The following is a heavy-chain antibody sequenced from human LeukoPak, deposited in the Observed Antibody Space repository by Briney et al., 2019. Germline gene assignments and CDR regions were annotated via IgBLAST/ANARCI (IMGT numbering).Heavy chain of an antibody. CDR3: ARRGYYDILTGPHDY. CDR1: GFNFINVW. D-gene: IGHD3-9*01. J-gene: IGHJ4*02. Sequence: GGSLRLSCEGSGFNFINVWLSWVRQAPGKGLEWVSSISTSSSYIHYADSVKGRFTISRDNAKNSLYLQMNSLRAEDTAVYYCARRGYYDILTGPHDYWGQGTLVTVSS. CDR2: ISTSSSYI. V-gene: IGHV3-21*01.